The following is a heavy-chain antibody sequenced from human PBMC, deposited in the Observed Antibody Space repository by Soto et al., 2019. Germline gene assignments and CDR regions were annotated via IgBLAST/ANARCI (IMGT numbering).Heavy chain of an antibody. D-gene: IGHD6-13*01. CDR1: GGTFSSYT. CDR3: ARDQTAAGTGYY. CDR2: IIPILGIA. Sequence: QVQLVQSGAEVKKPGSSVKVSCKASGGTFSSYTISWVRQAPGQGLEWMGRIIPILGIANYAQKFQGRVTLTADKSTSTAYMELSSLRSEDTAVYYCARDQTAAGTGYYWGQGTLVTVSS. V-gene: IGHV1-69*08. J-gene: IGHJ4*02.